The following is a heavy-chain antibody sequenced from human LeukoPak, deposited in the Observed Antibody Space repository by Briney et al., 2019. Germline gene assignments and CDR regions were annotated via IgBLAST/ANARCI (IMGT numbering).Heavy chain of an antibody. D-gene: IGHD3-22*01. CDR3: ARESYDSSGYYSYTPGEFDY. CDR2: INPKNAAT. CDR1: GYTFTGHY. J-gene: IGHJ4*02. Sequence: GASVKVSCKASGYTFTGHYIHWVRQAPGQGLEWMGWINPKNAATNYAQKFQGRVTMTRDTSTGTVYMELSRLRSDDTAVYYCARESYDSSGYYSYTPGEFDYWGQGTLVTVSS. V-gene: IGHV1-2*02.